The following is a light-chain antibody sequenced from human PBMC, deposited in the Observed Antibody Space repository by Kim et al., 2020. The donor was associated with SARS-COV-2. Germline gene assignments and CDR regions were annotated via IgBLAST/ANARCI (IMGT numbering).Light chain of an antibody. CDR3: NSRDSNGNHLV. J-gene: IGLJ2*01. CDR2: GKN. CDR1: SLRNNF. Sequence: GQTGRITGQGDSLRNNFASWYQQRPGQAPILVIYGKNSRSSGIPDRFSGSSSGSTASLTITGAQAEDEADYYCNSRDSNGNHLVFGGGTQLTVL. V-gene: IGLV3-19*01.